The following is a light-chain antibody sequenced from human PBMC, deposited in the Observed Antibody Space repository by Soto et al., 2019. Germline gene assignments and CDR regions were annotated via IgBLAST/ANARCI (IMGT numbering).Light chain of an antibody. CDR2: KAS. J-gene: IGKJ1*01. Sequence: DIQMTQSPSTLSASVGGTVTITCRASQSISSWLAWYQQKPGKAPKLLIYKASSLESGVPSRFSGSGSGTDLTLTIRSLQPEDVATYYCQQSHSIPLTLGQGTKVDIK. V-gene: IGKV1-5*03. CDR3: QQSHSIPLT. CDR1: QSISSW.